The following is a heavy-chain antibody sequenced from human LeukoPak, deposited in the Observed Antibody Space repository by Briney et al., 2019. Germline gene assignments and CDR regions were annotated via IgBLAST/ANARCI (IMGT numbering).Heavy chain of an antibody. Sequence: GGSLRLSCAASGFTFSSYAMSWVRQAPGKGLEWVSAISGSGGSTYYADSVKGRFTISRDDSKNTPYLQMNSLRAEDTAVYYCAKTDSGYYDILSGAFDIWGQGTMVTVSS. CDR3: AKTDSGYYDILSGAFDI. CDR2: ISGSGGST. D-gene: IGHD3-9*01. CDR1: GFTFSSYA. J-gene: IGHJ3*02. V-gene: IGHV3-23*01.